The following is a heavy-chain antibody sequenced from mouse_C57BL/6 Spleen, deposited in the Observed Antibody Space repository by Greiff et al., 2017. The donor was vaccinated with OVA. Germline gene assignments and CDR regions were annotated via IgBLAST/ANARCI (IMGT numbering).Heavy chain of an antibody. CDR1: GYTFTSYW. Sequence: QVQLQQSGAELVMPGASVKLSCKASGYTFTSYWMHWVKQRPGQGLEWIGEIDPSDSYTNYNQKFKGKSTLTVDKSSSTAYMQLSSLTSEDSAVYYCARDSSGTGFAYWGQGTLVTVSA. V-gene: IGHV1-69*01. J-gene: IGHJ3*01. D-gene: IGHD3-2*02. CDR3: ARDSSGTGFAY. CDR2: IDPSDSYT.